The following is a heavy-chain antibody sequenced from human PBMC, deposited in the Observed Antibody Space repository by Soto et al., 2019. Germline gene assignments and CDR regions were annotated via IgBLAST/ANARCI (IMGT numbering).Heavy chain of an antibody. CDR1: GGSISDDTYY. D-gene: IGHD2-2*01. J-gene: IGHJ5*02. Sequence: PSETLSLTCTVSGGSISDDTYYWGWIRQPPGKGLEWIGSIYYSGTSSYNPSLKSRVTMSVDTSKKQLSLRLSSVTAADTAVYYCARLHCDSPNCVPLDPWGQG. CDR3: ARLHCDSPNCVPLDP. V-gene: IGHV4-39*01. CDR2: IYYSGTS.